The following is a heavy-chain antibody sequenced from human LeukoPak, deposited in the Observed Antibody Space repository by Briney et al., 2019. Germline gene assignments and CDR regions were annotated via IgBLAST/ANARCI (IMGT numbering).Heavy chain of an antibody. J-gene: IGHJ4*02. CDR1: GYTFTSYG. CDR3: ARPASGYSPALGLDY. CDR2: VSAYNGNT. Sequence: ASVTVSCKASGYTFTSYGISWVRQAPGQGLEWMGWVSAYNGNTNYEQKLQGRGTMTTDTSTSTAYMESRGLRSDDTPVYYSARPASGYSPALGLDYWGQGTLVTVSS. D-gene: IGHD5-18*01. V-gene: IGHV1-18*04.